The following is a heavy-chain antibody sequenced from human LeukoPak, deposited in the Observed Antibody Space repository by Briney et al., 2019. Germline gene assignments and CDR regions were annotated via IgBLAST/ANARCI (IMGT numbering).Heavy chain of an antibody. Sequence: TLSLTCAISGDSVSPKSAAWNWIRQSPSRGLEWLGRTYYRSKWYNDYAVSVKSRITINPDTSKNQFSLQLNSVTPEDTAVYYCARSMVRGPEYYFDYWGEGTLVTVSS. V-gene: IGHV6-1*01. J-gene: IGHJ4*02. CDR3: ARSMVRGPEYYFDY. D-gene: IGHD3-10*01. CDR2: TYYRSKWYN. CDR1: GDSVSPKSAA.